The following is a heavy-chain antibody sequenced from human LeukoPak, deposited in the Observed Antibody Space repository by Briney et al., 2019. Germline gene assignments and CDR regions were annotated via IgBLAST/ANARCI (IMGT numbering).Heavy chain of an antibody. CDR1: GFTFSSYG. Sequence: GGSLRLSCAASGFTFSSYGMPWVRQAPGKGLEWVAAISYDGSNKYYADSVKGRFTIARDNFKNTLYLQMNSLRAEDTAVYYCAKDLSQLLWFGGMDVWGKGTTVTVSS. V-gene: IGHV3-30*18. J-gene: IGHJ6*03. CDR2: ISYDGSNK. D-gene: IGHD3-10*01. CDR3: AKDLSQLLWFGGMDV.